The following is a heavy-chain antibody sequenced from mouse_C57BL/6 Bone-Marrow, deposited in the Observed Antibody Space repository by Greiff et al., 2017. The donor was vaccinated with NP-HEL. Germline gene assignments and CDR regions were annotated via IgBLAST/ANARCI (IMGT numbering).Heavy chain of an antibody. D-gene: IGHD1-1*01. CDR1: GYTFTSYW. CDR3: ARETTVVDWYFDV. Sequence: QVQLKQPGAELVKPGASVKLSCKASGYTFTSYWMHWVKQRPGRGLEWIGRIDPNSGGTKYNEKFKSKATLTVDKPSSTAYMQLSSRTSEDSAVYYCARETTVVDWYFDVWGTGTTVTVSS. J-gene: IGHJ1*03. V-gene: IGHV1-72*01. CDR2: IDPNSGGT.